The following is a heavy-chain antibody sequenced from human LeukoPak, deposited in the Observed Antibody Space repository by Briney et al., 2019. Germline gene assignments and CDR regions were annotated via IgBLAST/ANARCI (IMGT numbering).Heavy chain of an antibody. CDR1: GFTFSSYS. CDR2: ISGSGGST. V-gene: IGHV3-23*01. D-gene: IGHD3-3*01. CDR3: AKAQGYDFWSGNYFDY. J-gene: IGHJ4*02. Sequence: GGSLRLSCAASGFTFSSYSMNWVRQAPGKGLEWVSAISGSGGSTYYADSVKGRFTISRDNSKNTLYLQMNSLRAEDTAVYYCAKAQGYDFWSGNYFDYWGQGTLVTVSS.